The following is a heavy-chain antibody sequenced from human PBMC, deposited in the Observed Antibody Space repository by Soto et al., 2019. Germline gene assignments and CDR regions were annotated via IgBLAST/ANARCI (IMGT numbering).Heavy chain of an antibody. CDR2: IIPIFGTA. J-gene: IGHJ5*02. D-gene: IGHD5-18*01. V-gene: IGHV1-69*13. CDR1: GGAFSSYA. CDR3: ASQAEDTASFIGAWFDP. Sequence: ASVKVSCKASGGAFSSYATSWVRQAPGQGLEWMGGIIPIFGTANYAQKFQGRVTITADESTSTAYMELSSLRSEGTAVYYCASQAEDTASFIGAWFDPWGPGTLVTVAS.